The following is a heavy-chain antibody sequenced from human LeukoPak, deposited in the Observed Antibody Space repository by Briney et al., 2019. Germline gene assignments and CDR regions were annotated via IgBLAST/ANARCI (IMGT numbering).Heavy chain of an antibody. CDR2: IYPGDSET. CDR1: GYSFTSYW. CDR3: ARLSNDFWSGYAWFDP. D-gene: IGHD3-3*01. J-gene: IGHJ5*02. V-gene: IGHV5-51*01. Sequence: GESLKISCKGSGYSFTSYWIGWVRQMPGKGLEWMGIIYPGDSETRYSPSFQGQVTISAGKSITTAYLQWSSLKASDTAMYYCARLSNDFWSGYAWFDPWGQGSLVTVSS.